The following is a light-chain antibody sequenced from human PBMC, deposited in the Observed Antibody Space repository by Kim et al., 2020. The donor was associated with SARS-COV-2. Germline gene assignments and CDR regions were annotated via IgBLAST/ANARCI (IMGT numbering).Light chain of an antibody. CDR1: SGSIASNY. J-gene: IGLJ3*02. Sequence: GKTVTLSCPRSSGSIASNYVQWYQQRPGSAPTTVIYEDNQRPSGVPDRFSGSIDSSSNSASLTISGLKTEDEADYYCQSYDSSSWVFGGGTKLTVL. V-gene: IGLV6-57*03. CDR3: QSYDSSSWV. CDR2: EDN.